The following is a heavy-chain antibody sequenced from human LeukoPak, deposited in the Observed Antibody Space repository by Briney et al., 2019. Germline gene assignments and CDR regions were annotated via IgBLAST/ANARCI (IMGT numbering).Heavy chain of an antibody. V-gene: IGHV1-69*05. CDR1: GGTFSSYA. J-gene: IGHJ4*02. CDR3: AIESGSYFGLRYFDY. CDR2: IIPIFGTA. D-gene: IGHD1-26*01. Sequence: SVKVSCKASGGTFSSYAISWVRQAPRQGLEWMGRIIPIFGTANYAQKFQGRVTITTDESTSTAYMELSSLRSEDTAVYYCAIESGSYFGLRYFDYWGQGTLVTVSS.